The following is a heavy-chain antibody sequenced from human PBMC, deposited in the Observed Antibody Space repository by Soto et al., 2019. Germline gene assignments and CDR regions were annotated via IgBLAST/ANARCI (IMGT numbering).Heavy chain of an antibody. V-gene: IGHV3-33*01. J-gene: IGHJ4*02. CDR3: ARGFGSAVYASHFDY. CDR2: TRYDGRAE. Sequence: QVYLVESGGGVVQPGTSLRLSCTASGFTFNTYGMHWVRQAPGKGLEWVALTRYDGRAEDYAESVRGRLSISRDNYKNTLYLQIYSLSTEDTAVYYCARGFGSAVYASHFDYWGQGTPVTVFS. CDR1: GFTFNTYG. D-gene: IGHD3-16*01.